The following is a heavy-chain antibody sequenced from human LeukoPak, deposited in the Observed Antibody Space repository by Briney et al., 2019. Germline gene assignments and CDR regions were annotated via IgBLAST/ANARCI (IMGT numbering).Heavy chain of an antibody. CDR1: GGTFSSYA. V-gene: IGHV1-69*13. J-gene: IGHJ3*02. CDR3: ASLLRPGITYDAFDI. Sequence: SVKVSCKASGGTFSSYAISWVRQAPGQGLEWMGGIIPIFGTANYAQKFQGRVTITADGSTSTAYMELSSLRSEDTAVYYCASLLRPGITYDAFDIWGQGTMVTVSS. CDR2: IIPIFGTA. D-gene: IGHD3-3*01.